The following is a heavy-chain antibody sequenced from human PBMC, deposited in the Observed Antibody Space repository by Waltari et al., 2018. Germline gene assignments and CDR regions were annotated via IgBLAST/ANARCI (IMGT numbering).Heavy chain of an antibody. Sequence: QITLKESGPTLVNPTQTLPLPCTFSGFSLTPPGVGVGWIRQPPGTSLECLALIYWDDDKRYNPSLKSRLTITKDTSKNQVVLTMTNLDPVDTATYFCAHRLGVSLTSNWNHGYFDYWGQGALVTVSS. CDR3: AHRLGVSLTSNWNHGYFDY. CDR1: GFSLTPPGVG. CDR2: IYWDDDK. D-gene: IGHD1-20*01. V-gene: IGHV2-5*02. J-gene: IGHJ4*02.